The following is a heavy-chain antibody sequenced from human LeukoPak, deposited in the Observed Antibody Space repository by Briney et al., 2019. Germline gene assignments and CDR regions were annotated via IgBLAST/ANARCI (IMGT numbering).Heavy chain of an antibody. V-gene: IGHV4-30-4*01. D-gene: IGHD3-16*01. J-gene: IGHJ5*02. Sequence: PSQTLSLTCTVSGGSISSGDYYWSWIRQPPGKGLEWIGYIFYSGSTYYNPSLKSRVTISIDTSKNQFSLKLSSVTAADTAVYFCARDTVRGSTWFDPWGQGTLVTVSS. CDR3: ARDTVRGSTWFDP. CDR2: IFYSGST. CDR1: GGSISSGDYY.